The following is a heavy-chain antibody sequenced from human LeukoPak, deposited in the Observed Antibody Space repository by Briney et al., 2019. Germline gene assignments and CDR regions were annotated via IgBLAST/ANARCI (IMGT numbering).Heavy chain of an antibody. J-gene: IGHJ3*02. CDR1: GGSFSGYY. CDR3: ARGSSWGSGFWSGYARLDAFDI. D-gene: IGHD3-3*01. V-gene: IGHV4-34*01. Sequence: SETLSLTCAVYGGSFSGYYWSWIRQPPGKGLEWIGEVNHGASTNYNPSLKSRVTISVDTSKNQFFLKLNSVTAADTAVYYCARGSSWGSGFWSGYARLDAFDIWGQGTMVTVSS. CDR2: VNHGAST.